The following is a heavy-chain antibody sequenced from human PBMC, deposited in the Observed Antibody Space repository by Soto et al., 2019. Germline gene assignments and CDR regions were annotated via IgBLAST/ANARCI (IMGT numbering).Heavy chain of an antibody. D-gene: IGHD2-8*01. J-gene: IGHJ4*02. CDR1: GFTFSDYY. Sequence: GGSLSLSCAASGFTFSDYYMTWIRQAPGKGLEWVSYISTSSSYTNYADSVRGRFTISRDNSMNTLYLQMNTLRAEDTAVYYCAKVSSSWYAGFFDLWGQGTLVTVSS. V-gene: IGHV3-11*05. CDR3: AKVSSSWYAGFFDL. CDR2: ISTSSSYT.